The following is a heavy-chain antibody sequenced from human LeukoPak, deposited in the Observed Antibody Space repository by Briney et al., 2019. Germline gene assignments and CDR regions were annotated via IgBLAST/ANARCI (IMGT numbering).Heavy chain of an antibody. J-gene: IGHJ4*02. CDR2: ISSSSSYI. CDR3: ATYQGGELAFDY. D-gene: IGHD1-26*01. Sequence: ESGGSLRLSCAVSGFTFSSYSMNWVRQAPGKGLDWVSSISSSSSYIYYADSVKGRFTISRDNAKNSLYLQMNSLRAEDTAVYYCATYQGGELAFDYWGQGTLVTVSS. V-gene: IGHV3-21*01. CDR1: GFTFSSYS.